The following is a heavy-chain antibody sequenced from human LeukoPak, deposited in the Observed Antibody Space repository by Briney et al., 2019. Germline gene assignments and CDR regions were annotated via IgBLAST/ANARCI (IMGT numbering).Heavy chain of an antibody. D-gene: IGHD7-27*01. CDR1: GFTFSSHA. Sequence: GGSLRLSCAASGFTFSSHAMHWVRQAPGEGLEWVAVISYDGGKKFYADSVKCRFTISRDNSKNTVNLQMISLRTEDTVVYYCARDLTGSFSYDYWGQGTLVTVSS. J-gene: IGHJ4*02. V-gene: IGHV3-30*04. CDR3: ARDLTGSFSYDY. CDR2: ISYDGGKK.